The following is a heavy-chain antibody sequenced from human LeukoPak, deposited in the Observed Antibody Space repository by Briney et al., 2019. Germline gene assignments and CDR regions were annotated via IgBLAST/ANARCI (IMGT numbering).Heavy chain of an antibody. D-gene: IGHD5-18*01. CDR1: GYTFTGYY. Sequence: ASVKVSCKASGYTFTGYYMHWVRQAPGQGLEWMGWINPNSGGTNYAQKFQGRVTMTRDTSISTAYMELSRLRSDGTAVYYCASSFLYPFSYGPYDAFDIWGQGTMVTVSS. V-gene: IGHV1-2*02. J-gene: IGHJ3*02. CDR3: ASSFLYPFSYGPYDAFDI. CDR2: INPNSGGT.